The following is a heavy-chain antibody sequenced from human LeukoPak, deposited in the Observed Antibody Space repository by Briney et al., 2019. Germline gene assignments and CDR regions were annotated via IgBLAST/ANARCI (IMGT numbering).Heavy chain of an antibody. Sequence: SETLSLTCTVSSGSISSSSYYWGWIRQPPGKGLEWIGNIYYSGSTYYNPSLKSRVTISVDTSKNQFSLKLSSVTAADTSMYYCARHFYGSGSYFFDYWGQGTLVTVSS. CDR2: IYYSGST. CDR1: SGSISSSSYY. J-gene: IGHJ4*02. D-gene: IGHD3-10*01. CDR3: ARHFYGSGSYFFDY. V-gene: IGHV4-39*01.